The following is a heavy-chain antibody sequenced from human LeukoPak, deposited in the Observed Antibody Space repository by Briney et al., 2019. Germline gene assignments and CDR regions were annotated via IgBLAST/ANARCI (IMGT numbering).Heavy chain of an antibody. Sequence: ASVKVSCKASGYTFIAYYIHWVRQAPGQGLEWMGWTHPNSGGTKYAQKFQGRVTMTRDTSITTAYMELRRLRSDDTAVYYCARVSYYGSGSRDYYMDVWGKGTTVTISS. CDR2: THPNSGGT. V-gene: IGHV1-2*02. CDR3: ARVSYYGSGSRDYYMDV. J-gene: IGHJ6*03. D-gene: IGHD3-10*01. CDR1: GYTFIAYY.